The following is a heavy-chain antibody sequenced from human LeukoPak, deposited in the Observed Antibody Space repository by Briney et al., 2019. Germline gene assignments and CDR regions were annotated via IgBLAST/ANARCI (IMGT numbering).Heavy chain of an antibody. Sequence: ASVKVSCKASGGTFSSYAISWVRQAPGQGLEWMGRIIPILGIANYAQKFQGRVTITADKSTSTAYMELSSLRSEDTAVYYCARDPHWVTNGVWFDPWGQGTLVTVSS. CDR1: GGTFSSYA. D-gene: IGHD4-17*01. CDR2: IIPILGIA. CDR3: ARDPHWVTNGVWFDP. V-gene: IGHV1-69*04. J-gene: IGHJ5*02.